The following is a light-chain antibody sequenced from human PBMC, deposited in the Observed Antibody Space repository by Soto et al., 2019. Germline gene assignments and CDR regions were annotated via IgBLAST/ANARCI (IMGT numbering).Light chain of an antibody. Sequence: DIQMTQSPSSLSASVGDRVTITCRASQTISSYLNWYQQKPGKAPKLLINAASILRSGVPSRFSGSGSGTDFTLTISSLQPEDFATYYCQQSHSIPYTFGQGTKLEIK. CDR2: AAS. J-gene: IGKJ2*01. CDR3: QQSHSIPYT. V-gene: IGKV1-39*01. CDR1: QTISSY.